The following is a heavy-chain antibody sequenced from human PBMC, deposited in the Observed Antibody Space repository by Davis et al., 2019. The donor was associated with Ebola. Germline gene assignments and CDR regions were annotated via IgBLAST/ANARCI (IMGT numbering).Heavy chain of an antibody. Sequence: GESLKISCAASGFTFSSYSMNWVRQAPGKGLEWVANIKQDGSEKYYVDSVKGRFTISRDNAKNSLYLQMNSLRAEDTAVYYCAKDHSLFRGGFDYWGQGTLVTVSS. V-gene: IGHV3-7*01. CDR3: AKDHSLFRGGFDY. D-gene: IGHD5/OR15-5a*01. J-gene: IGHJ4*02. CDR2: IKQDGSEK. CDR1: GFTFSSYS.